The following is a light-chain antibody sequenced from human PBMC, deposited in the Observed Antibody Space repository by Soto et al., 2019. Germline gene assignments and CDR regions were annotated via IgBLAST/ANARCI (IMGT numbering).Light chain of an antibody. CDR3: QQRADWPIT. J-gene: IGKJ5*01. V-gene: IGKV3-11*01. Sequence: EIVLPQSPATLSLSPGESVTLSCRASQYITIYLAWYQQNPGQAPRLLIYDASNRATGIPARFSGSGSGTDFTLTISSLEPDDFAVYYCQQRADWPITFGQGTRLEIK. CDR1: QYITIY. CDR2: DAS.